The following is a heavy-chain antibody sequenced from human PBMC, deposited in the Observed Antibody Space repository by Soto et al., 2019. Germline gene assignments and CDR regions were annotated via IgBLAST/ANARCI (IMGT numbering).Heavy chain of an antibody. CDR3: ARAMRWELQYFDY. Sequence: QVQLVQSGAGVKKPGSSVKVSCKASGGTFGSYAISWVRRAPGQGLEWMGGIIPIFGTANYAQKFQGRVTITADESTSTAYMELSSLRSEDTAVYYCARAMRWELQYFDYWGQGTLVTVSS. V-gene: IGHV1-69*01. J-gene: IGHJ4*02. D-gene: IGHD1-26*01. CDR1: GGTFGSYA. CDR2: IIPIFGTA.